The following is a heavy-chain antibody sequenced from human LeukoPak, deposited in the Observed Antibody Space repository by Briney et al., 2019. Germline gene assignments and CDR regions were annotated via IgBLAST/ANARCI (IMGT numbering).Heavy chain of an antibody. Sequence: ASVKVSCKASGYTFTSYYMHWVRQAPGQGLEWMGIINPSGGSTSYAQKFQGRVTMTRDMSTSTVYMDLSSLRSEDTAVYYCARRSKGVVVATYIEYYYYMDVWGKGTTVIISS. J-gene: IGHJ6*03. D-gene: IGHD2-15*01. CDR2: INPSGGST. CDR1: GYTFTSYY. V-gene: IGHV1-46*01. CDR3: ARRSKGVVVATYIEYYYYMDV.